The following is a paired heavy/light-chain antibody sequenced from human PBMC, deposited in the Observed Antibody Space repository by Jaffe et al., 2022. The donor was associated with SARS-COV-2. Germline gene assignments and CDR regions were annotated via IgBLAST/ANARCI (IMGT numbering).Heavy chain of an antibody. CDR2: ISYDGGNK. Sequence: QVQLVESGGGVVQPGRSLRLSCAASGFTLSSHGMHWVRQAPGKGLEWVAYISYDGGNKYYADSVKGRFTISRDISKNTLYLQMNSLRAEDTAMYFCAKDTSGFYCSTASCSYFDSWGQGSLVTVSS. D-gene: IGHD2-2*01. V-gene: IGHV3-30*18. CDR1: GFTLSSHG. J-gene: IGHJ4*02. CDR3: AKDTSGFYCSTASCSYFDS.
Light chain of an antibody. J-gene: IGKJ1*01. CDR2: GAS. V-gene: IGKV3-15*01. CDR1: QSVSSN. CDR3: QQYNNWPPWT. Sequence: EIVMTQSPATLSVSPGERATLSCRASQSVSSNLAWYQQKPGQAPRLLIYGASTRATGIPARFSGGGSGTEFTLTISSLQSEDFAVYYCQQYNNWPPWTFGQGTKVEIK.